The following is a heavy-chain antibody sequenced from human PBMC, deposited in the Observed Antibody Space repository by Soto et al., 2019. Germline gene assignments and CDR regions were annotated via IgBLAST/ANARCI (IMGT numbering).Heavy chain of an antibody. Sequence: SETLSLTSSISGGPISSSSYHWGWNRQPPGKGLEWIGSIYYSGSTYYNPSLRSRVTISVDTSKNQFSLKLSSVTAADTAVYYCASLARYCSSTSCYAAQYYYYGMDVWGQGTTVT. CDR2: IYYSGST. V-gene: IGHV4-39*01. CDR3: ASLARYCSSTSCYAAQYYYYGMDV. D-gene: IGHD2-2*01. CDR1: GGPISSSSYH. J-gene: IGHJ6*02.